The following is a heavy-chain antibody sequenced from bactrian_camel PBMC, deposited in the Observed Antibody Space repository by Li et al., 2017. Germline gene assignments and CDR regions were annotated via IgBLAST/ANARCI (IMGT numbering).Heavy chain of an antibody. CDR3: AADRPPDGCRRWFLSGERAAETGGY. J-gene: IGHJ6*01. D-gene: IGHD3*01. V-gene: IGHV3S6*01. CDR1: GSGYISGTYC. Sequence: QVQLVESGGGSVRSGGSLRLSCAASGSGYISGTYCMAWFRQAPGQDREGVAVRFVAGVNTVYADSVKGRFAISLDNDKNTLMLEMNSLKPEDTATYYCAADRPPDGCRRWFLSGERAAETGGYWGQGTQVTVS. CDR2: RFVAGVNT.